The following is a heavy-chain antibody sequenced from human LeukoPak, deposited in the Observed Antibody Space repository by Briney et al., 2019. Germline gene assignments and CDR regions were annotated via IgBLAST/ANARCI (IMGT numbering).Heavy chain of an antibody. CDR3: ARGNGYSTSGYVDY. D-gene: IGHD6-13*01. CDR2: ISWNSGSI. V-gene: IGHV3-9*03. CDR1: GFTFDDYS. Sequence: GRSLRLSCAAPGFTFDDYSMHWVRQAPGKGLEWVSGISWNSGSIVYADSVKGRFTISRDRTKNSLYLQMNSLRAEDMALYYCARGNGYSTSGYVDYWGQGTLVTVSS. J-gene: IGHJ4*02.